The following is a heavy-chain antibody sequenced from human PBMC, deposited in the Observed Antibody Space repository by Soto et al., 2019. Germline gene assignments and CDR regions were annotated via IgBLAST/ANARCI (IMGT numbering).Heavy chain of an antibody. Sequence: SETLSLTCTVSGGSISSSSYYWGWIRQPPGKGLEWIGSIYYSGSTYYNPSLKSRVTISVDTSKNQFSLKLSSVTAADTAVYYCARGRHTLSDYIWGSYRPYYYYMDVWGKGTTVTVSS. J-gene: IGHJ6*03. CDR1: GGSISSSSYY. V-gene: IGHV4-39*01. D-gene: IGHD3-16*02. CDR3: ARGRHTLSDYIWGSYRPYYYYMDV. CDR2: IYYSGST.